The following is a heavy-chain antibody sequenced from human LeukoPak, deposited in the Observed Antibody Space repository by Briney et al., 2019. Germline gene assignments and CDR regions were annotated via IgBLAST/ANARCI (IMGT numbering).Heavy chain of an antibody. Sequence: SVKVSCKGSGGTFSSYAISWVRQAPGQGLEWMGGIIPIFGTANYAQKFQGRVTITADESTSTAYMELSSLRSEDTAVYYCTRDRPDIVVVPAAGRYYYMDVWGKGTTVTVSS. CDR2: IIPIFGTA. CDR3: TRDRPDIVVVPAAGRYYYMDV. J-gene: IGHJ6*03. D-gene: IGHD2-2*01. V-gene: IGHV1-69*13. CDR1: GGTFSSYA.